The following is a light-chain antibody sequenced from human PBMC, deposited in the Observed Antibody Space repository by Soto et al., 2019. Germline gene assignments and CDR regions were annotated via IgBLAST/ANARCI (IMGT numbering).Light chain of an antibody. Sequence: IQMTQSPSSRSASVGARVTITCRASQTINNNLNWYQQKPGKAPKLLIYGASSLQSGVPSRFSGSGSGTEFTLTISSLQPDDFATYYCQQYNSYTTFGQGTKVDIK. J-gene: IGKJ2*01. CDR3: QQYNSYTT. V-gene: IGKV1-39*01. CDR2: GAS. CDR1: QTINNN.